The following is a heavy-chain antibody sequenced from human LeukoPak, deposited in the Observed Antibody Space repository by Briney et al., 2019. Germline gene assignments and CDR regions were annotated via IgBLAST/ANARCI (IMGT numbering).Heavy chain of an antibody. CDR1: EFTFSSYA. J-gene: IGHJ4*02. D-gene: IGHD3-22*01. CDR2: ISGSGGST. Sequence: PGGSLRLSCAASEFTFSSYAMSWVRQAPGKGLEWVSAISGSGGSTYYADSVKGRFTISRDNSKNTLYLQMNSPRAEDTAVYYCAKETVYYYDSSGYPHYFDYWGQGTLVTVSS. V-gene: IGHV3-23*01. CDR3: AKETVYYYDSSGYPHYFDY.